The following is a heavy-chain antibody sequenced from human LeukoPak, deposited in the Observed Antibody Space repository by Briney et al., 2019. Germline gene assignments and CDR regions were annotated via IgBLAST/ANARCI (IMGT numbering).Heavy chain of an antibody. Sequence: SETLSLTCTVSGASIRSYCWSWLRQPPGKGLEWIGYISSSGSTNYSPALKSRVTISADSSKNQFCLKLTSVTAADTAVYYCTRGVASEVLWFFRHWGQGTLVTVS. CDR2: ISSSGST. V-gene: IGHV4-59*01. D-gene: IGHD3-10*01. CDR3: TRGVASEVLWFFRH. CDR1: GASIRSYC. J-gene: IGHJ1*01.